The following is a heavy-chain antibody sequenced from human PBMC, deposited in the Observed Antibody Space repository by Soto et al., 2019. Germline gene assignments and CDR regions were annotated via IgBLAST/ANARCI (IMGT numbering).Heavy chain of an antibody. D-gene: IGHD3-16*01. Sequence: SETLSLTCTFSVGSISSSSYYWGWIRQPPGKGLEWIGSIYYSGYTYYNPSLKSRVTISVDTSKNQFSLKLSSVTAADTAVYYCARHNGPLYVGYYYDMDVWGQGTTVT. J-gene: IGHJ6*02. V-gene: IGHV4-39*01. CDR3: ARHNGPLYVGYYYDMDV. CDR1: VGSISSSSYY. CDR2: IYYSGYT.